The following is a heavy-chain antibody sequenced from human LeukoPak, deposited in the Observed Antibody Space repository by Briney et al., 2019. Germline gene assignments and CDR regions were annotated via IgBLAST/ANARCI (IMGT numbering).Heavy chain of an antibody. CDR1: GGSFSGYY. D-gene: IGHD4-17*01. CDR2: INHSGST. J-gene: IGHJ4*02. V-gene: IGHV4-34*01. Sequence: PSETLSLTCAVYGGSFSGYYWSWIRQPPGKGLEWIGEINHSGSTNYNPSLKSRVTISVDTSKNQFSLKLSSVTAADTAVFYCARASPRYGDYPPASNWGQGTLVTVSS. CDR3: ARASPRYGDYPPASN.